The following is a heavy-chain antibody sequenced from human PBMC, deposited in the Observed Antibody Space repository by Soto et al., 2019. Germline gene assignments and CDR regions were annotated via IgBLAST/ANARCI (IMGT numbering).Heavy chain of an antibody. V-gene: IGHV4-31*03. Sequence: QVQLQESGPGLVKPSQTLSLTCTVSGGSISSGGYYWSWIRQHPGKGLEWIGYIYYSGSTYYNPSLNSRVTISVDTSKNQFSLKLSSVTAAATAVYSCARDGRGAAAGRRDRVHRHNWFDPWGQGTLVTVSS. J-gene: IGHJ5*02. D-gene: IGHD6-13*01. CDR1: GGSISSGGYY. CDR3: ARDGRGAAAGRRDRVHRHNWFDP. CDR2: IYYSGST.